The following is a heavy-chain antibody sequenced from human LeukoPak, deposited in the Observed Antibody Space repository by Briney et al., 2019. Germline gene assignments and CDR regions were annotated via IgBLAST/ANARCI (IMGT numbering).Heavy chain of an antibody. V-gene: IGHV3-9*01. CDR3: AAAGDY. J-gene: IGHJ4*02. Sequence: GGSLRLSCAASGFTFDDYAMHWVRQAPGKGLEWVSGISWNSGSIGYADSVKGRFTISGDNAKNSLYLQMNSLRAEDTALYYCAAAGDYWGQGTLVTVSS. D-gene: IGHD3-10*01. CDR1: GFTFDDYA. CDR2: ISWNSGSI.